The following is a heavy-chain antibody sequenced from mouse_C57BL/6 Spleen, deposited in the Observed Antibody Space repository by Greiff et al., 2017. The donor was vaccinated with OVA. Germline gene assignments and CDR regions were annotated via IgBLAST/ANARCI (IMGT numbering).Heavy chain of an antibody. CDR3: ARKNWDYAMDY. CDR2: ISSGSSTI. CDR1: GFTFSDYG. J-gene: IGHJ4*01. V-gene: IGHV5-17*01. Sequence: EVQLVESGGGLVKPGGSLKLSCAASGFTFSDYGMHWVRQAPEKGLEWVAYISSGSSTIYYADTVKGRFTISRDNAKNTLFLQMTSLRSEDTAMYYCARKNWDYAMDYWGQGTSVTVSS. D-gene: IGHD4-1*01.